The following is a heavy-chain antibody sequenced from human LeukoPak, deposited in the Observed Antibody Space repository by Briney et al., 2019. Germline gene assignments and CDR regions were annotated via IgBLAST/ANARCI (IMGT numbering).Heavy chain of an antibody. D-gene: IGHD3-10*01. CDR3: ARVGYFGSGSYCPY. Sequence: RASVKVSCKASGYTFTDYYIHWVRQAPGQGLEWVGWINPSNGGTNFAQEFQGRVTMTRDTSISTAYMELSRLTSDDTAVYYCARVGYFGSGSYCPYWGQGTLVTVSS. CDR1: GYTFTDYY. J-gene: IGHJ4*02. CDR2: INPSNGGT. V-gene: IGHV1-2*02.